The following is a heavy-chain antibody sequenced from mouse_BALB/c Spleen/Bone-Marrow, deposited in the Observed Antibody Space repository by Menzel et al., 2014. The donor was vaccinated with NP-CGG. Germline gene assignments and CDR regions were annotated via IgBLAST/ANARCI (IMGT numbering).Heavy chain of an antibody. CDR3: AKEARSRYYVLDN. Sequence: VQLQQSGPELVKPGASVKVSCKASGYAFSSYNMYWVRQSHGKSLEWIGYIGPYNGDTSYNQKFKGKATLTVDKSSSTAYMHLNSLTSEDSAVYYCAKEARSRYYVLDNWGQGTSVTVSS. CDR2: IGPYNGDT. V-gene: IGHV1S135*01. CDR1: GYAFSSYN. J-gene: IGHJ4*01.